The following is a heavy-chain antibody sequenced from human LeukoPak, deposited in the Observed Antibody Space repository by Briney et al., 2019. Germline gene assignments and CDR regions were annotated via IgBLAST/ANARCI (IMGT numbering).Heavy chain of an antibody. Sequence: ASVKVSCKASGYTFTGYYMHWVRQAPGQGLEWMAWINPNSGGTYYAQNFHDRITMTRDTSISTAYMEVSRLRSDDTAIYYCARANALYCSSTSCLFDYWGQGTLVTVSS. CDR2: INPNSGGT. CDR3: ARANALYCSSTSCLFDY. CDR1: GYTFTGYY. D-gene: IGHD2-2*01. J-gene: IGHJ4*02. V-gene: IGHV1-2*02.